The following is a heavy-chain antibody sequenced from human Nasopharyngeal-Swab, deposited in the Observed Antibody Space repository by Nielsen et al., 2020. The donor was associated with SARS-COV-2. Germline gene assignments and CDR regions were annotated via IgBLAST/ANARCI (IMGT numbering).Heavy chain of an antibody. Sequence: GGSLRLSCAASGFTSGYYGMHWVRQLPGKGLGWVAVISYVGRKKYYVDSVEGRLTISRDNSKNTLYLQMNSLRAEDTAVNYCARDIGHSSGWYSYYSYGMDVWGQGTTVTVSS. CDR1: GFTSGYYG. CDR2: ISYVGRKK. D-gene: IGHD6-19*01. CDR3: ARDIGHSSGWYSYYSYGMDV. V-gene: IGHV3-30*03. J-gene: IGHJ6*02.